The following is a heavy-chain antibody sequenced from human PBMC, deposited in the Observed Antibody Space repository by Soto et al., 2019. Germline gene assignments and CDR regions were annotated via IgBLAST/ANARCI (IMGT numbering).Heavy chain of an antibody. J-gene: IGHJ5*02. D-gene: IGHD3-10*01. Sequence: PGGSLRLSCASSGFTVSSNYMSWVRQTPGKGLEWISDIYSGGAPHYAVPVQRRLLTPRAKSKNTVDLKMNSLRDEDTAVNYCGKVGPYDSGRYMFRYNWFGPWGPGTLFTV. V-gene: IGHV3-53*01. CDR2: IYSGGAP. CDR1: GFTVSSNY. CDR3: GKVGPYDSGRYMFRYNWFGP.